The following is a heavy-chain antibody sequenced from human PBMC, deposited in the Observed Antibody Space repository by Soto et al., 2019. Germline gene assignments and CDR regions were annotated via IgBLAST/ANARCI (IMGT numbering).Heavy chain of an antibody. CDR1: GFTFSSYW. CDR3: AREIVGATSLYDQ. J-gene: IGHJ4*02. CDR2: IKEDGSDK. D-gene: IGHD1-26*01. V-gene: IGHV3-7*03. Sequence: EVQLVESGGGLVQPGGSLRLSCADSGFTFSSYWMSWVRQATGKGLEWVGNIKEDGSDKNYVDSVKGRFSISRDNAKNSLYLQMNSLRAEDTAVYYCAREIVGATSLYDQWGQGTLVTVFS.